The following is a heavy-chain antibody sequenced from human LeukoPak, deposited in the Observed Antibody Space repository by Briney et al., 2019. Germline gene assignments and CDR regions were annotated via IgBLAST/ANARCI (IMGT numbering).Heavy chain of an antibody. J-gene: IGHJ5*02. CDR1: GFTFSSYG. CDR2: ISGSGGRT. CDR3: ARGLNWKYGWFDP. V-gene: IGHV3-23*01. Sequence: GGSLRLSCAASGFTFSSYGMTWVRQAPGKGLEWVSSISGSGGRTDYADSVKGRFTISRDNSKNTLYLLMSSLRAEDTAVYYCARGLNWKYGWFDPWGQGTLVTVSS. D-gene: IGHD1-7*01.